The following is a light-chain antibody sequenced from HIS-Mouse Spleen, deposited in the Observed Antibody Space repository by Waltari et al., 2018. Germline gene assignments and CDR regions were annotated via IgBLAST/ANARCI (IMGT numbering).Light chain of an antibody. Sequence: QSALTQPRSVSGSPGQSVTISCTGTSSDVGGYNNFPWYQQHPGKAPKLMIYDVSKRPSGVPDRFSGSKSGNTASLTISGLQAEDEADYYCCSYAGSYTGVFGTGTKVTVL. J-gene: IGLJ1*01. CDR2: DVS. V-gene: IGLV2-11*02. CDR1: SSDVGGYNN. CDR3: CSYAGSYTGV.